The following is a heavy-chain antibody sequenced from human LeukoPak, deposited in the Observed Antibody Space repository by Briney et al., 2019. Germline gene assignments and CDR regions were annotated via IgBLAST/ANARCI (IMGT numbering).Heavy chain of an antibody. J-gene: IGHJ4*02. D-gene: IGHD6-19*01. CDR3: ARDSSGWLEY. CDR1: GYTFTSYA. CDR2: INADNGNT. V-gene: IGHV1-3*01. Sequence: ASVKVSCKASGYTFTSYALHWVRQAPGQSLEWMGWINADNGNTKYSQRFQGRVTITRDTSASTAYMEVSSLRSEDTAVYYCARDSSGWLEYWGQGTLVTVSS.